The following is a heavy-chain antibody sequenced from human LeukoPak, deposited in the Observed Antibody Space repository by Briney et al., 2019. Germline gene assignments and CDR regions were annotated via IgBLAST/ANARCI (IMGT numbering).Heavy chain of an antibody. CDR3: ARESNYDY. Sequence: PGGSLRLSCAVSGVTVGSSYMSWVRQAPGKGLEWVSVIYSGGSTYYADSVKGRFTIARDNSKNTLYLQMNSLRAEDTAVYYCARESNYDYWGQGTLVTVSS. CDR1: GVTVGSSY. CDR2: IYSGGST. J-gene: IGHJ4*02. V-gene: IGHV3-66*02.